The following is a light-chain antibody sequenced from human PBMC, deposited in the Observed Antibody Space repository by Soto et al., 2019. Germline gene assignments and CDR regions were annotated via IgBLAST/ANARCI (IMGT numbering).Light chain of an antibody. J-gene: IGKJ1*01. Sequence: IVMTQSAASVPVSPGERATLSCRASQSVSSNLAWYQQKPGQAPRLLIYDASNRATGIPARFSGSGSGTDFTLTISSLEPEDFAVYCFQQRVKLPSTFCQGTKADI. V-gene: IGKV3-11*01. CDR1: QSVSSN. CDR3: QQRVKLPST. CDR2: DAS.